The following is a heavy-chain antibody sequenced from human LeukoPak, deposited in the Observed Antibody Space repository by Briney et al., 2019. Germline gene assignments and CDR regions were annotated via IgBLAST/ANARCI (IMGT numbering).Heavy chain of an antibody. CDR2: INHSGST. V-gene: IGHV4-34*01. CDR3: ARTVGATRYYYYYMDV. Sequence: SETLSLTCAVYGGSFSGYYWSWIRQPPGKGLEWIGEINHSGSTNYNPSLKSRVTISVDTSKNQFSLKLSSVTAADTAVYYCARTVGATRYYYYYMDVWGKGTTVTVSS. D-gene: IGHD1-26*01. J-gene: IGHJ6*03. CDR1: GGSFSGYY.